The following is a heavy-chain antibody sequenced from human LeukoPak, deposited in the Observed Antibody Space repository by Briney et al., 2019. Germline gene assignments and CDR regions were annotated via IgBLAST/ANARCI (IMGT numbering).Heavy chain of an antibody. J-gene: IGHJ4*02. CDR3: GILQIVPVAMPFDY. Sequence: GGSLRLSCAASGFIFSNYAMHWVRQAPGKGLEWVAVISYDGSNKYYADSVKGRFTISRDNSKNTLYLQMNSLRAEDTAVYYCGILQIVPVAMPFDYRGQGTLVTVSS. D-gene: IGHD2-2*01. CDR1: GFIFSNYA. CDR2: ISYDGSNK. V-gene: IGHV3-30*04.